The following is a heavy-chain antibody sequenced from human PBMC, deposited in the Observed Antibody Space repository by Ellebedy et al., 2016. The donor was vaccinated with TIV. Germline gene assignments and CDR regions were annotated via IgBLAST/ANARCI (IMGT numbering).Heavy chain of an antibody. V-gene: IGHV3-30*04. CDR3: ARGHPQHFYDTTIK. D-gene: IGHD3-3*01. CDR2: ISYDESDK. CDR1: GFSFNFYA. J-gene: IGHJ4*02. Sequence: GGSLRLXCRASGFSFNFYAIHWVRQAPGKGLEWVSFISYDESDKYYADSVKGRFTISRDNSKSTVTLQMNSLRAEDTAVYYCARGHPQHFYDTTIKWGQGTLVTVSS.